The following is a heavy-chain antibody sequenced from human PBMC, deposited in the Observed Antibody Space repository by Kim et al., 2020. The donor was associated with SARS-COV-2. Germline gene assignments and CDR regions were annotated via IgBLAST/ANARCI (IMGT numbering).Heavy chain of an antibody. J-gene: IGHJ3*01. D-gene: IGHD1-7*01. CDR2: ISYTGTAI. CDR1: GFSISGFT. V-gene: IGHV3-48*02. CDR3: TRENGFCGGTTCYPGAFDV. Sequence: GGSLRLSCVVSGFSISGFTMIWVRQAPGKGLEWISYISYTGTAIYYADSVKGRFTTSKDNAKNSHFLQMNSLRDDDTAIYYCTRENGFCGGTTCYPGAFDVWGQGIMVTVSS.